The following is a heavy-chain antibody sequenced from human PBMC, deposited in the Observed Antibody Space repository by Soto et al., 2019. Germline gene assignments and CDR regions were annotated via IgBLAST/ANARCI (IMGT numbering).Heavy chain of an antibody. CDR2: ISGSGGST. Sequence: GGSLRLSCAASGFTFSSYAMSWVRQAPGKGLEWVSAISGSGGSTYYADSVKGRFTISRDNSKNTLYLQMNSLRAEDTAVYYCAKAPMITFGGVTESFDYWGQGTLVTVSS. J-gene: IGHJ4*02. D-gene: IGHD3-16*01. CDR1: GFTFSSYA. CDR3: AKAPMITFGGVTESFDY. V-gene: IGHV3-23*01.